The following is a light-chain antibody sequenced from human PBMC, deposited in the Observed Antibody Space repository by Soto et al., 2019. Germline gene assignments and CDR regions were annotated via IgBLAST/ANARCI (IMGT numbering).Light chain of an antibody. J-gene: IGKJ1*01. Sequence: EIVLTQSPGTLSLSPGERATVSCRASQSVSSSYLAWYQQKPGQAPRLLIYGASSRATGIPDRFSGSGSGTEFTLTISGLQSDDFAVYYCQQFNNWPPWTFGQGTKVDIK. V-gene: IGKV3-20*01. CDR1: QSVSSSY. CDR2: GAS. CDR3: QQFNNWPPWT.